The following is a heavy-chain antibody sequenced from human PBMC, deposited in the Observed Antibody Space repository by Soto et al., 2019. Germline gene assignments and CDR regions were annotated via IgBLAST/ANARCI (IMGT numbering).Heavy chain of an antibody. Sequence: GGSLRLSCAASVFTFSSYSMNWVRQAPGKGLEWVSYISSSSSTIYYADSVKGRFTISRDNAKNSLYLQMNSLRDEDTAVYYCASSGSYYPNPTFYYGMDVWGQGTTVTVSS. CDR1: VFTFSSYS. V-gene: IGHV3-48*02. J-gene: IGHJ6*02. CDR3: ASSGSYYPNPTFYYGMDV. D-gene: IGHD1-26*01. CDR2: ISSSSSTI.